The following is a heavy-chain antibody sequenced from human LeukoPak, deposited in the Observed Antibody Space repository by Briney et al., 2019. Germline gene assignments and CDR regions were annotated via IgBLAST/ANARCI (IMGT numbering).Heavy chain of an antibody. D-gene: IGHD2-15*01. Sequence: SQTLSLTRVVSRGSISSGGYSWNWIRQPPGKALEYIGYIYHGGNAYYNTSRKSRVTISIDRSNNQFSLNLTSVTAADTAVYYCARGGGWFDPWGQGTLVTVSS. CDR2: IYHGGNA. CDR1: RGSISSGGYS. J-gene: IGHJ5*02. CDR3: ARGGGWFDP. V-gene: IGHV4-30-2*01.